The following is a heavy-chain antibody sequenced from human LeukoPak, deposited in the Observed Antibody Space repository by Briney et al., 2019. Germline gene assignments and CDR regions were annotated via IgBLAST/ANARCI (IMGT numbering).Heavy chain of an antibody. D-gene: IGHD4-23*01. J-gene: IGHJ4*02. CDR2: ISGRGGST. V-gene: IGHV3-23*01. CDR1: GFTFSTYA. Sequence: GGSLRLSCVASGFTFSTYAMTCVRQAPGKGLECVSAISGRGGSTYYADSVKGRFTISRDNSKNTVYLQMNSLRAEDTAVYYCAKDVTVVTPRDLFDYWGQGTLVTVSS. CDR3: AKDVTVVTPRDLFDY.